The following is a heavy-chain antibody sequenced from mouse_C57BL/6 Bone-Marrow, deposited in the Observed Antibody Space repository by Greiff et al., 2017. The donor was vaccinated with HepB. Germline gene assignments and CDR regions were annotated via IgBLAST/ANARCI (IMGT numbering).Heavy chain of an antibody. CDR2: INPYNGGT. D-gene: IGHD2-5*01. CDR1: GYTFTDYY. Sequence: EVQLQQSGPVLVKPGASVKMSCKASGYTFTDYYMNWVKQSHGKSLEWIGVINPYNGGTSYNQKFKGKATLTVDKSSSTAYMELNSLTSEDSAVYYCARPFYYSNFPLAMDYWGQGTSVTVSS. V-gene: IGHV1-19*01. J-gene: IGHJ4*01. CDR3: ARPFYYSNFPLAMDY.